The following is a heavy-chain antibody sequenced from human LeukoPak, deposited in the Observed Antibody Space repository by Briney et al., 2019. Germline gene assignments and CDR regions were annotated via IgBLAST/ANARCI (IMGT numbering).Heavy chain of an antibody. CDR2: IRYDGSNK. Sequence: PGGSLRLSCAASGFTFSSYGMHWVRQAPGKGLEWVAFIRYDGSNKYYADSVKGRFTISRDNSKNTLYLQMNSLRAEDTAVYYCAKDRSFGRLATPDYLDYWGQGTLVTVSS. J-gene: IGHJ4*02. CDR3: AKDRSFGRLATPDYLDY. V-gene: IGHV3-30*02. D-gene: IGHD1-26*01. CDR1: GFTFSSYG.